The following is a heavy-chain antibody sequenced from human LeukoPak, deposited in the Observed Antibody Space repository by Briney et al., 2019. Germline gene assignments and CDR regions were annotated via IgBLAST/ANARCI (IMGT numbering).Heavy chain of an antibody. J-gene: IGHJ4*02. CDR2: LVYDARS. D-gene: IGHD6-19*01. CDR1: GFPFSSYG. V-gene: IGHV3-33*01. CDR3: ARDLSAAFDF. Sequence: AGTSLRLSCAASGFPFSSYGMHWVRQAPGKGLEWVARLVYDARSDYANSVKGRFSISRDDSKNTLFLDMSNLRVEDTALYYCARDLSAAFDFWGQGVLVTVSS.